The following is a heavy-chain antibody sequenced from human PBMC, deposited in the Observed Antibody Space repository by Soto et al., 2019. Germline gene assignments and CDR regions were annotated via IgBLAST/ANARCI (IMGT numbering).Heavy chain of an antibody. CDR1: GYSFTSYW. CDR2: IYPGDSDT. V-gene: IGHV5-51*01. J-gene: IGHJ6*02. Sequence: GESLKISCKGSGYSFTSYWIGWVRQMPGKGLEWMGIIYPGDSDTRYSPSFQGQVTISADKSISTAYLQWSSLKASDTAMYYCARHSYPVGYDRSGYYYYYYYGMDVWGQGTTVTVSS. D-gene: IGHD3-22*01. CDR3: ARHSYPVGYDRSGYYYYYYYGMDV.